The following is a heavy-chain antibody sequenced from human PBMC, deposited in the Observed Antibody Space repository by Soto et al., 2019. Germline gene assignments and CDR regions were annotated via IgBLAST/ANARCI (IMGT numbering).Heavy chain of an antibody. D-gene: IGHD5-12*01. CDR3: AKDPSGYADGYYYYYYMHV. V-gene: IGHV3-23*01. J-gene: IGHJ6*03. CDR1: GFSFSSYA. CDR2: ISASGRST. Sequence: EVQLLESGGGLVQPGGSLRLSCAASGFSFSSYAMSWVRQAPGKGLEWVSTISASGRSTYYADSVKGRFTISRDNPKNPLYLQVNSLRADDTAEYYCAKDPSGYADGYYYYYYMHVWGKGTTVTVSS.